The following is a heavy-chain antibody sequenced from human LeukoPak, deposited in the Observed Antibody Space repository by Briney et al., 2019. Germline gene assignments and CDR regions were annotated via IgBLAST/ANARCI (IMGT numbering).Heavy chain of an antibody. V-gene: IGHV3-9*01. Sequence: PGGSLRLSCAASGFTFDDYAMHWVRQAPGKGLEWVSGISWNSGSIGYADSVKGRFTISRDNAKNSLYLQMNSLRAEDTAVYYCAKDVLVGAKPPVNFDYWGQGTLVTVSS. CDR3: AKDVLVGAKPPVNFDY. J-gene: IGHJ4*02. D-gene: IGHD1-26*01. CDR2: ISWNSGSI. CDR1: GFTFDDYA.